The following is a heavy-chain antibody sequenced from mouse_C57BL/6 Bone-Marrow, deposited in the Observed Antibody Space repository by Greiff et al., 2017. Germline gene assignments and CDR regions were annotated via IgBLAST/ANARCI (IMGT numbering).Heavy chain of an antibody. J-gene: IGHJ1*03. CDR2: IYPRSGNT. CDR1: GYTFTSYG. V-gene: IGHV1-81*01. Sequence: QVQLQQSGAELARPGASVKLSCKASGYTFTSYGISWVKQRTGQGLEWIGEIYPRSGNTYYNEKFKGKATLTADKSSSTAYMELRSLTSEDSAVYFCARGNYDYGDWYFDVWGTGTTVTVSS. D-gene: IGHD2-4*01. CDR3: ARGNYDYGDWYFDV.